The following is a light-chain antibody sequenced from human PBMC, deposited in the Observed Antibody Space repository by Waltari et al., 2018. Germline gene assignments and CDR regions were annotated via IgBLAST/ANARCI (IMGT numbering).Light chain of an antibody. J-gene: IGLJ3*02. V-gene: IGLV4-69*01. CDR2: VNSDGSH. Sequence: QLVLTQSPSASASLGASVKLTCTLSSGHSTTVIAWPQKRPEEGPRYLMKVNSDGSHNKGDEIPDRFSGSSSGAERYLTISSLQSEDEADYYCQTGGHGTWVFGGGTKLTVL. CDR1: SGHSTTV. CDR3: QTGGHGTWV.